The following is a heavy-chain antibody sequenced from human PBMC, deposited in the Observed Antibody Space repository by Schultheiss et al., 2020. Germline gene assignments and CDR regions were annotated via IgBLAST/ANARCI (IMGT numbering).Heavy chain of an antibody. V-gene: IGHV3-21*04. CDR2: ISSSSSTI. D-gene: IGHD3-22*01. Sequence: GGSLRLSCAASGFTFSSYGIMWVRQAPGKGLEWVSSISSSSSTIYYADSVKGRFTISRDNAKNSLYLQMNSLRAEDTAVYYCATWGRDYYNSSGYPASDYWGQGTLVTVSS. CDR3: ATWGRDYYNSSGYPASDY. J-gene: IGHJ4*02. CDR1: GFTFSSYG.